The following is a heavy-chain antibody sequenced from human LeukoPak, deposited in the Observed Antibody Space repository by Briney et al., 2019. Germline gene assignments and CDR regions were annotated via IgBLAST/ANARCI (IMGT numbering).Heavy chain of an antibody. CDR2: INPNSGGT. CDR3: ARRSQIRASNLNYYYMDV. Sequence: GASVKVSCKASGYTFTGYYMHWVRQAPGQGLEWMGWINPNSGGTNYAQKFQGRVTMTRDTSISTAYMELSRLRSDDTAVYYCARRSQIRASNLNYYYMDVWGKGTTVTVSS. J-gene: IGHJ6*03. V-gene: IGHV1-2*02. CDR1: GYTFTGYY. D-gene: IGHD2/OR15-2a*01.